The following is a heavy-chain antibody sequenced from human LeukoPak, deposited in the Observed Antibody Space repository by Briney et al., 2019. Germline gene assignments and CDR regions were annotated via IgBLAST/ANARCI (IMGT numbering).Heavy chain of an antibody. J-gene: IGHJ4*02. Sequence: SETLSLTCTVSGGSISSYYWSWIRQPPGKGLEWIGYIYYSGSTNYNPSLKSRVTISVDTSKNQFSLKLSSVTAADTAVYYCARGVVIEYYDSSGYCYYFDYWGQGTLVTVSS. D-gene: IGHD3-22*01. V-gene: IGHV4-59*01. CDR3: ARGVVIEYYDSSGYCYYFDY. CDR2: IYYSGST. CDR1: GGSISSYY.